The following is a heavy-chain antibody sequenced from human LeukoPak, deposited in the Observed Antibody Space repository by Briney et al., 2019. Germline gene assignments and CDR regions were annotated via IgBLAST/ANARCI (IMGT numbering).Heavy chain of an antibody. CDR1: GYTFTGYY. D-gene: IGHD2-21*01. Sequence: ASVKVSCKASGYTFTGYYMHWVRQAPGQGLEWMGWINPNSGGTNYAQKFQGRVTMTRDTSFSTAYMELSRLRSDDTAVYYCARRVVVIATPHPMHFDYWGQGTLVTVSS. V-gene: IGHV1-2*02. CDR3: ARRVVVIATPHPMHFDY. J-gene: IGHJ4*02. CDR2: INPNSGGT.